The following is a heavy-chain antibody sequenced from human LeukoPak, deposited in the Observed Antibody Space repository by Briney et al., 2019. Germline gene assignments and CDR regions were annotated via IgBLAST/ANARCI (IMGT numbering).Heavy chain of an antibody. Sequence: GGSLRLSCAASGFTFSTCWMHWVRHAPGKGLVWVSRFNSDGRSTYYADSVKGRFTISRDNAKNTLYLQMNSLRVEDTAVYYCARGRYYLDSWGQGTLVTVSS. V-gene: IGHV3-74*01. J-gene: IGHJ4*02. CDR1: GFTFSTCW. D-gene: IGHD4-17*01. CDR3: ARGRYYLDS. CDR2: FNSDGRST.